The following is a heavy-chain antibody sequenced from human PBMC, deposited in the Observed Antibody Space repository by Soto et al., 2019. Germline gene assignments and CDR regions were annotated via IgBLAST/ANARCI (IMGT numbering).Heavy chain of an antibody. J-gene: IGHJ4*02. CDR3: ARNTSGRNLDY. CDR1: NSSINSRYY. CDR2: IYHSGST. V-gene: IGHV4-38-2*01. D-gene: IGHD6-19*01. Sequence: SETLFLTCDVSNSSINSRYYWGWIRQTPGKGMEWIASIYHSGSTHYNPSLKSRATISVDTSNNLFSLRLSSVTAADTAIYYCARNTSGRNLDYWGQGNQVTVSS.